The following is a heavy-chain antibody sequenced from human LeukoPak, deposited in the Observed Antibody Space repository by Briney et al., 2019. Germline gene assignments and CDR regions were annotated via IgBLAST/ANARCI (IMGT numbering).Heavy chain of an antibody. J-gene: IGHJ4*02. CDR3: AREIVVVPAAMPGYFDY. CDR1: GGTFSSYA. CDR2: IIPIFGTA. D-gene: IGHD2-2*01. V-gene: IGHV1-69*13. Sequence: SVKVPCKASGGTFSSYAISWVRQAPGQGLEWMGGIIPIFGTANYAQKFQGRVTITADESTSTAYMELSSLRSEDTAVYYCAREIVVVPAAMPGYFDYWGQGTLVTVSS.